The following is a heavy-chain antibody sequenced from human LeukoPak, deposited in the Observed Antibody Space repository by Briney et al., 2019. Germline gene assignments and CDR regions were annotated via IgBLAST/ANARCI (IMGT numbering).Heavy chain of an antibody. Sequence: GGSLRLSCAASGFTFSSYGMHWVRQAPGKGLEWVAVISYDGSNKYYADSVKGRFTISRDNSKNTLYLQMNSLRAEDTAVYYCARAWGDVDWGAFDIWGQGTMVTVSS. J-gene: IGHJ3*02. V-gene: IGHV3-30*03. CDR1: GFTFSSYG. CDR3: ARAWGDVDWGAFDI. CDR2: ISYDGSNK. D-gene: IGHD3-16*01.